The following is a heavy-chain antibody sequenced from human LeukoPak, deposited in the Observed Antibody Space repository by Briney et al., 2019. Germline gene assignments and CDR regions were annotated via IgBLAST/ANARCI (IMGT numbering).Heavy chain of an antibody. CDR1: GGTFSSYA. V-gene: IGHV1-69*13. D-gene: IGHD3-22*01. CDR3: ASVAGYYDSSGYGRI. Sequence: SVKVACKASGGTFSSYAISWVRQAPGQGLEWMGGIIPIFGTANYAQKFQGRVTITADESTSTAYMELSSLRSEDTAVYYCASVAGYYDSSGYGRIWGQGTMVTVSS. CDR2: IIPIFGTA. J-gene: IGHJ3*02.